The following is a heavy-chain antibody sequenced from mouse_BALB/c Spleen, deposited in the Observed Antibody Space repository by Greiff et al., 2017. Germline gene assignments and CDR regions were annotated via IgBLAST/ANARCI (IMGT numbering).Heavy chain of an antibody. CDR1: GYTFSSYW. CDR3: ARGDGYGYAMDY. V-gene: IGHV1-9*01. Sequence: VKLQESGAELMKPGASVKISCKATGYTFSSYWIEWVKQRPGHGLEWIGEILPGSGSTNYNEKFKGKATFTADTSSNTAYMQLSSLTSEDSAVYYCARGDGYGYAMDYWGQGTSVTVSS. J-gene: IGHJ4*01. D-gene: IGHD2-2*01. CDR2: ILPGSGST.